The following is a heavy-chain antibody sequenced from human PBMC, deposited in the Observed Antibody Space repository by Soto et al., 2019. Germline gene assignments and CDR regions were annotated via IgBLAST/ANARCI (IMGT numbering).Heavy chain of an antibody. J-gene: IGHJ5*02. CDR2: VSSTGST. CDR1: GGSLNSYY. Sequence: SETLSLTCTVFGGSLNSYYWTWIWQSPGKGLEWIGYVSSTGSTNYNPSLKSRLTMSLDTSTNEVSLSLTSVTAADAAVYFCARFSPPRKSYDSNPGWFDPWGQGIMVTVS. CDR3: ARFSPPRKSYDSNPGWFDP. V-gene: IGHV4-59*01. D-gene: IGHD3-22*01.